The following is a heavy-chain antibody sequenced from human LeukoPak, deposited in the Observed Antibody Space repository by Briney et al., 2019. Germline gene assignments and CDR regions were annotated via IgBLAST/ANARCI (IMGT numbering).Heavy chain of an antibody. D-gene: IGHD1-1*01. V-gene: IGHV4-39*01. CDR2: IYYSGST. CDR1: GGSISSSSYY. Sequence: SETLSLTCTVSGGSISSSSYYWGWIRQPPGKGLEWIGSIYYSGSTYYNPSLKSRVTISVDTSKNQFSLKLSSVTAADTAVYYCARHLGGRIDYWGQGTLVTVSS. J-gene: IGHJ4*02. CDR3: ARHLGGRIDY.